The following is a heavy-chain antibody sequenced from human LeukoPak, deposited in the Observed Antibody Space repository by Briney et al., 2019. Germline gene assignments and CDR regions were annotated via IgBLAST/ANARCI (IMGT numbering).Heavy chain of an antibody. D-gene: IGHD3-9*01. V-gene: IGHV1-69*02. Sequence: SVKVSCKASGYTFTGYYMHWVRQAPGQGLEWMGRIIPILGIANYAQKFQGRVTITADKSTSTAYMELSSLRSEDTAVYYCARNRVNDDILTGYYFDYWGQGTLVTVSS. J-gene: IGHJ4*02. CDR2: IIPILGIA. CDR3: ARNRVNDDILTGYYFDY. CDR1: GYTFTGYY.